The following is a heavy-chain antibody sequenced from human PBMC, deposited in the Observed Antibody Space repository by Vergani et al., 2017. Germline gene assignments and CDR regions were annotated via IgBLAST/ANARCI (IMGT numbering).Heavy chain of an antibody. V-gene: IGHV4-59*01. D-gene: IGHD2-15*01. CDR1: GGPISSYY. Sequence: QVQLQESGPGLVKPSETLSLTFTVSGGPISSYYCSWIRQPPGKGLEWIGYIYYSGSTNYNPSLKSRGTISVDTSKNQFSLKLSSVTAADTAVYYCARGDSTVAATRFDYWGQGTLVTVSS. CDR2: IYYSGST. J-gene: IGHJ4*02. CDR3: ARGDSTVAATRFDY.